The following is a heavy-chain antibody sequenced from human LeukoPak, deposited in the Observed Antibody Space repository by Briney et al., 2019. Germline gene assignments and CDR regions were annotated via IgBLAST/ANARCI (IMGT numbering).Heavy chain of an antibody. D-gene: IGHD3-10*01. CDR1: GGSFSGYY. V-gene: IGHV4-34*01. CDR3: ALTMVRGVMDY. J-gene: IGHJ4*02. Sequence: KSSETLSLTCAVYGGSFSGYYWSWIRQPPGKGLEWIGEINHSGSTNYNPSLKSRVTISVDTSKNQFSLKLSSVTAADTAVYYCALTMVRGVMDYWGQGTLVTVSS. CDR2: INHSGST.